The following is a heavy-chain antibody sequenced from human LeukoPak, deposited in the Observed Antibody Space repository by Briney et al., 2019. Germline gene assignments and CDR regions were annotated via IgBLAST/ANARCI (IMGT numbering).Heavy chain of an antibody. CDR2: ISYDGSNK. CDR1: GFTFSSYG. J-gene: IGHJ6*03. CDR3: AKDHGYYYYYMDV. Sequence: GGSLRLSCAASGFTFSSYGMHWVRQAPGKGLEWVPVISYDGSNKYYADSVKGRFTISRDNSKNTLYLQMNSLRAEDTAVYYCAKDHGYYYYYMDVWGKGTTVTVSS. V-gene: IGHV3-30*18.